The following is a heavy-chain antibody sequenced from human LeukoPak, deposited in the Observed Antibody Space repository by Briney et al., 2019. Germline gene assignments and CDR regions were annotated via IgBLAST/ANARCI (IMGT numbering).Heavy chain of an antibody. V-gene: IGHV4-31*03. CDR3: ARAGVDYSSYPNWFDP. D-gene: IGHD4-11*01. J-gene: IGHJ5*02. Sequence: SETLSLTCTVSGGSISSGGYYWSWIRQHPGKGLEWIGYIYYSGSTYYNPSLKSRVTISVDTSKNQFSLKLSSVTAADTAVYYCARAGVDYSSYPNWFDPWGQGTLVTVSS. CDR2: IYYSGST. CDR1: GGSISSGGYY.